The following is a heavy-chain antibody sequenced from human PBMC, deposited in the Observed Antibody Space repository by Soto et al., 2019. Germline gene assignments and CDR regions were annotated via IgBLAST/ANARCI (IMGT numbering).Heavy chain of an antibody. Sequence: ASVKVSCKVSGYTLTELSMHWVRQAPGKGLEWMGGFDPEDGETIYAQKFQGRVTMTEDTSTDTAYMELSSLRSEDTAVYYCATQSLRGYSYGFFDYWGQGTLVTVYS. V-gene: IGHV1-24*01. CDR3: ATQSLRGYSYGFFDY. CDR2: FDPEDGET. D-gene: IGHD5-18*01. CDR1: GYTLTELS. J-gene: IGHJ4*02.